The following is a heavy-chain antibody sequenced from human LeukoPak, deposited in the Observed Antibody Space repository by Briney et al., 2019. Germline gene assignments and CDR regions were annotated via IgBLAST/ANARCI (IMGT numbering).Heavy chain of an antibody. Sequence: GGSLRLSCAASGFTFSSYSMNWVRQAPGKGLEWVSSISSSSSYIYYADSVKGRFTISRDNAKNSLYLQMNSLRAEDTAVYYCARIGLSNYYDSSGLDYWGQGTPVTVSS. D-gene: IGHD3-22*01. J-gene: IGHJ4*02. V-gene: IGHV3-21*01. CDR1: GFTFSSYS. CDR2: ISSSSSYI. CDR3: ARIGLSNYYDSSGLDY.